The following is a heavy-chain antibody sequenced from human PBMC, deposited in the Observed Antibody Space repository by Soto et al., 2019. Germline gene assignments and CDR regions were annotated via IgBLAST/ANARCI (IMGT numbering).Heavy chain of an antibody. J-gene: IGHJ6*02. V-gene: IGHV4-59*01. CDR3: ARGGYSYGFGSKYYYYGMDV. CDR2: IYYSGST. Sequence: SETLSLTCTVSGGSISIYYWSLIRQPPGKGLEWIGYIYYSGSTTYNPSLKSRVTISVYTSKNQFSRKLSSVTAADTAVYYCARGGYSYGFGSKYYYYGMDVWGQGTTVTVS. CDR1: GGSISIYY. D-gene: IGHD5-18*01.